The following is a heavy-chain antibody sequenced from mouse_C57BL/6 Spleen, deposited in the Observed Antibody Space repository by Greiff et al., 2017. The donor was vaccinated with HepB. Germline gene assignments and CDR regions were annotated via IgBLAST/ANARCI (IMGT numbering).Heavy chain of an antibody. CDR1: GFTFSSYA. D-gene: IGHD2-4*01. CDR2: ISSGGDYI. CDR3: TLHDYDGTGADY. Sequence: EVHLVESGEGLVKPGGSLKLSCAASGFTFSSYAMSWVRQTPEKRLEWVAYISSGGDYIYYADTVKGRFTISRDNARNTLYLQMSSLKSEDTAMYYCTLHDYDGTGADYWGQGTTLTVSS. V-gene: IGHV5-9-1*02. J-gene: IGHJ2*01.